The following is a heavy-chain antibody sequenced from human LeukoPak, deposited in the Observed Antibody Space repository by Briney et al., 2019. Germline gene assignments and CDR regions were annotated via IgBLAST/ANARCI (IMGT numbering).Heavy chain of an antibody. CDR1: GYTVTSYG. CDR2: ISAYNGNT. Sequence: GASVKVSCKASGYTVTSYGISWVRQAPGQGLEWMGWISAYNGNTNYAQKLQGRVTMTTDTSTSTTYMELRSLRSDDTAVYYCAGDYSLLRVKPNWFDPWGQGTLVTVSS. CDR3: AGDYSLLRVKPNWFDP. V-gene: IGHV1-18*01. D-gene: IGHD3-16*01. J-gene: IGHJ5*02.